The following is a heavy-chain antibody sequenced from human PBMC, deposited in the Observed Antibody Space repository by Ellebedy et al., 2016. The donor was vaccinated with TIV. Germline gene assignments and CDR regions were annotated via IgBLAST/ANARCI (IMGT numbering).Heavy chain of an antibody. CDR3: ASESSSGRLAS. Sequence: SQTLSLTCAISGDSVSGNRAAWNWSRQSPSRGLEWLGRTYYRSKWYNDYAVSVKSRITINPDTSKNQFSLQLNSVTPEDTAVYYCASESSSGRLASWGQGTLVTISS. CDR1: GDSVSGNRAA. J-gene: IGHJ5*02. CDR2: TYYRSKWYN. V-gene: IGHV6-1*01. D-gene: IGHD6-19*01.